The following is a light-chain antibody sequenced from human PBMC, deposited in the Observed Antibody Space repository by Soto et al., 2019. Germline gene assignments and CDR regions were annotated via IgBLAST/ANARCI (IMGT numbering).Light chain of an antibody. CDR3: QQYISSPLT. Sequence: EIVLTQSPGTLSLSPGERATLSCRASQSVSNNYLAWYQQKPDQAPRLVIYGASNRATGIPDRFSASGSGADFTLTISRLEPEDFAVYYCQQYISSPLTFGQGTKV. V-gene: IGKV3-20*01. CDR1: QSVSNNY. CDR2: GAS. J-gene: IGKJ1*01.